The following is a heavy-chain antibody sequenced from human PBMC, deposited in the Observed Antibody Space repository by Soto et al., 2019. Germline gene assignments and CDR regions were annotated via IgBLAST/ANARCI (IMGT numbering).Heavy chain of an antibody. J-gene: IGHJ3*02. Sequence: PSETLSLTCTVSGGSISSGGYYWSWIRQHPGKGLEWIGYIYYSGSTYYNPSLKSRVTISVDTSKNQFSLKLSSVTAADTAVYYCARGGLVRGVISNAFDIWGQGTMVTVSS. CDR1: GGSISSGGYY. V-gene: IGHV4-31*03. D-gene: IGHD3-10*01. CDR2: IYYSGST. CDR3: ARGGLVRGVISNAFDI.